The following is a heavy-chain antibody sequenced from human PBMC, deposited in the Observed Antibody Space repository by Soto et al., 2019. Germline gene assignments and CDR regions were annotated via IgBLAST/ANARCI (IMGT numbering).Heavy chain of an antibody. J-gene: IGHJ5*02. CDR3: ARRRGYSSGPTPSNWFDP. V-gene: IGHV4-34*01. D-gene: IGHD6-19*01. CDR2: INHSGST. CDR1: GGSFSGYY. Sequence: SETLSLTCAVYGGSFSGYYWSWIRQPPRKGLEWIGEINHSGSTNYNPSLKSRVTISVDTSKNQFSLKLSSVTAADTAVYYCARRRGYSSGPTPSNWFDPWGQGTLVTVS.